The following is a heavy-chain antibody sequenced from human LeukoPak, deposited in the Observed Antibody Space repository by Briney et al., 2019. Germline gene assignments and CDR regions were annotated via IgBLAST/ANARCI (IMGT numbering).Heavy chain of an antibody. D-gene: IGHD6-19*01. CDR1: GYSFSDYY. Sequence: ASVKVSCKASGYSFSDYYMYWVRQAPGQRFEWMGWINPNSGDTNYAQKFQGRVTMTRDTSISAAYMDLRRLTSDDTAVYYCAREGALAVASAGDYWGQGTLVTVSS. J-gene: IGHJ4*02. V-gene: IGHV1-2*02. CDR2: INPNSGDT. CDR3: AREGALAVASAGDY.